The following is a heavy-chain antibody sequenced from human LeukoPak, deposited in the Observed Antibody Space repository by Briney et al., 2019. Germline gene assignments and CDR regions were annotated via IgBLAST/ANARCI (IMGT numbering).Heavy chain of an antibody. CDR2: TNDDGSTT. J-gene: IGHJ4*02. CDR3: ARALGSSSDY. Sequence: GGSLRLSCAASGFTFSRSWMLWVRPAPGKGLVWVSRTNDDGSTTNYADSVKDRFTISRDNAKITLYLQMNSLRAEDTAVYYCARALGSSSDYSGQGTLVTVAS. D-gene: IGHD3-10*01. V-gene: IGHV3-74*01. CDR1: GFTFSRSW.